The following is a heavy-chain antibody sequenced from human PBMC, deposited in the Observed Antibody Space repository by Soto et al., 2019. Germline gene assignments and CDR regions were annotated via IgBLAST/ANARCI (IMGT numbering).Heavy chain of an antibody. CDR1: GNTFTSYD. D-gene: IGHD3-10*01. J-gene: IGHJ4*02. Sequence: QVQLMQSGAEVKKPGASVKVSCKASGNTFTSYDINWARQATGHGLEWMGWTNPNSGNSDYAQKFQGRVTMTRDTAIGTAYMEVSRLGSDATAVYYCARGRASGSYYLRGYWGEGTLVTVSS. V-gene: IGHV1-8*01. CDR2: TNPNSGNS. CDR3: ARGRASGSYYLRGY.